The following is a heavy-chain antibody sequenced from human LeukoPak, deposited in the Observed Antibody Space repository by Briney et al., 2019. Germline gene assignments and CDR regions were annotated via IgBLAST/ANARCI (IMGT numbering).Heavy chain of an antibody. V-gene: IGHV3-23*01. Sequence: PGGSLRLSCAASGFTFSSYAMSWVRQAPGKGLEWVSAISGSGGSTYYADSVKGRFTISRDNSKNTLYLQMNSLRAEDTAVYYCAKEGEFGYYYDSSGYYFLDYWGQGTLVTVSS. CDR2: ISGSGGST. CDR1: GFTFSSYA. D-gene: IGHD3-22*01. CDR3: AKEGEFGYYYDSSGYYFLDY. J-gene: IGHJ4*02.